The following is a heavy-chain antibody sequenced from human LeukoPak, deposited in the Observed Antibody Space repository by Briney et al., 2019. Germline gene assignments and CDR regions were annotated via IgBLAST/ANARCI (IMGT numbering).Heavy chain of an antibody. D-gene: IGHD2-2*01. J-gene: IGHJ4*02. CDR1: GFTFSSYW. V-gene: IGHV3-7*01. CDR2: IKQDGSEK. Sequence: GGSLRLSCAASGFTFSSYWMSWVRQAPGKGLEWVANIKQDGSEKYYVDSVKGRFTISRDNAKNSLYLQMNSLRAEDTAVYYCAREGPDTVVVPAAIVDYWGQGTLVTVSS. CDR3: AREGPDTVVVPAAIVDY.